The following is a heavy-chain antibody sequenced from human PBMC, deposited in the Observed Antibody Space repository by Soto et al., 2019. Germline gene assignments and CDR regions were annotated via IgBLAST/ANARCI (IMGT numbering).Heavy chain of an antibody. CDR2: LSGGGANT. Sequence: SCAAFGFSFSTYSMAWVRQAAGKGPQWVSGLSGGGANTFYIDSVRGRFTISVDISRNTVFLQMDSLRVDDTAVYYCARWSGYADAWGRGTLVTVSS. CDR1: GFSFSTYS. V-gene: IGHV3-23*01. D-gene: IGHD4-17*01. CDR3: ARWSGYADA. J-gene: IGHJ4*02.